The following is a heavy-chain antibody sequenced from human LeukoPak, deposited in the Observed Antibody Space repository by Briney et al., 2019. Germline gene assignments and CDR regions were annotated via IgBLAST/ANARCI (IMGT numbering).Heavy chain of an antibody. J-gene: IGHJ6*03. CDR2: ISFDSTKK. Sequence: GGSLRLSRAASGFTFSSYGMHWVRQAPGKGLEWLALISFDSTKKNYADSVRGRFTIFRDNSKNTLYLEMNSLRAEDTAVFYCARDQLRRGSYFMDVWGKGTTVTVSS. V-gene: IGHV3-30*03. CDR3: ARDQLRRGSYFMDV. CDR1: GFTFSSYG. D-gene: IGHD7-27*01.